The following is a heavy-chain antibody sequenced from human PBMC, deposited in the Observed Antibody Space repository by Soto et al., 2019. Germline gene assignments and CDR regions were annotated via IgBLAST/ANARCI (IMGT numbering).Heavy chain of an antibody. J-gene: IGHJ6*02. CDR2: IYSSGRT. D-gene: IGHD3-10*01. CDR3: ATGNYGWGSYGYGMDV. V-gene: IGHV4-4*07. Sequence: QVQLQESGPGLVKPSETLSLTCTVSGGSISSYYWSWIRQPAGKGLEWIGRIYSSGRTNYNPSLNSRVIMSVDTFKNQFSLKLGSVTAADTAVYYCATGNYGWGSYGYGMDVWCQGTTVTVSS. CDR1: GGSISSYY.